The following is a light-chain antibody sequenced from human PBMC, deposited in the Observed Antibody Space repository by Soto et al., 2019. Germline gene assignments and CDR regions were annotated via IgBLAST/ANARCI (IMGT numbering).Light chain of an antibody. CDR2: EDD. Sequence: NFMLTQPQSVSESPGKTIIISCTRSSGSIASNYVQWYQQRPGSAPTTLIYEDDQRPSGAPDRFAGSIDRSSNSASLTISGLKTEDEADYYCQSYDTSNPMVFGGGTKLTVL. CDR1: SGSIASNY. CDR3: QSYDTSNPMV. J-gene: IGLJ2*01. V-gene: IGLV6-57*04.